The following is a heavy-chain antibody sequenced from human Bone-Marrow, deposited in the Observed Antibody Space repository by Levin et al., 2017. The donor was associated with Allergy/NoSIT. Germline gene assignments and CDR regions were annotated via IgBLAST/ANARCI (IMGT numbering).Heavy chain of an antibody. CDR3: VGFGELPNI. J-gene: IGHJ3*02. Sequence: SCAASEFTFTAYWMNWVRQAPGKGLEWVANINPNGNEQRYVDSVKGRFTISRDNAEKSLYLQMDSLRAEDTAVYYCVGFGELPNIWGQGTTVTVSS. CDR1: EFTFTAYW. CDR2: INPNGNEQ. V-gene: IGHV3-7*01. D-gene: IGHD3-10*01.